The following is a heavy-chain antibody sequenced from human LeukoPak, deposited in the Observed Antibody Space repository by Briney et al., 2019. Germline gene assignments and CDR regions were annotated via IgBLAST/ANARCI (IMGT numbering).Heavy chain of an antibody. D-gene: IGHD2-15*01. V-gene: IGHV1-69*04. CDR3: ARGLVVVAAPTDY. Sequence: SVKVSCKASGGTFSSYAISWVRQAPGQGLEWMGRIIPIFGIANYAQKFQGRVTITADKSTSTAYMELSSLRSEDTAVYYCARGLVVVAAPTDYWGQGTLVTVSS. J-gene: IGHJ4*02. CDR2: IIPIFGIA. CDR1: GGTFSSYA.